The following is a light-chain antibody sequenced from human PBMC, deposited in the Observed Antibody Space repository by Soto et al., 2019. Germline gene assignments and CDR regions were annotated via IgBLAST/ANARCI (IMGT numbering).Light chain of an antibody. CDR1: QGFGGY. Sequence: DIPLTQSPSFLSASVGDRVTITCRASQGFGGYLAWYQQKPGKAPNLLIYAASTLQTGVPSRFSGSGSGTEFTLTVSSLQPEDFATYYCQQLSSYPPTIGGGTKIEIK. V-gene: IGKV1-9*01. J-gene: IGKJ4*02. CDR2: AAS. CDR3: QQLSSYPPT.